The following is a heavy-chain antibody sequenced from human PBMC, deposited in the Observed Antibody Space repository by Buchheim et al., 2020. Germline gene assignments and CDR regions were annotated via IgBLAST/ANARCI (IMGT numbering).Heavy chain of an antibody. CDR2: IYYSGSN. V-gene: IGHV4-39*07. CDR3: ARISGSYWY. D-gene: IGHD1-26*01. J-gene: IGHJ4*02. Sequence: QLQLQESGPGLVKPSETLSLTCTVSGGSISSSSYYWGWIRQPPGKGLEWIGSIYYSGSNSYNPSLKSRVPVSVETSQNQFSLKLSSVTAADTAVYYCARISGSYWYWGQGTL. CDR1: GGSISSSSYY.